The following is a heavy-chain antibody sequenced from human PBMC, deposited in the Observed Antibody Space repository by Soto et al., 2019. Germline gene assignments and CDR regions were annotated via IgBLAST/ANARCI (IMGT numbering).Heavy chain of an antibody. V-gene: IGHV4-31*03. CDR1: GGSISSGGTGSY. CDR3: ASGHDAYKVRY. Sequence: QVQLQESGPGLVKPSQTLSLTCTVSGGSISSGGTGSYWTWIRQLPGKGLEWIGYIYYTGNTYYNPSLKSRPTRSIDTSENQFSLKLTSVTAADTAVYFCASGHDAYKVRYWGQGTLVTVSS. D-gene: IGHD1-1*01. CDR2: IYYTGNT. J-gene: IGHJ4*02.